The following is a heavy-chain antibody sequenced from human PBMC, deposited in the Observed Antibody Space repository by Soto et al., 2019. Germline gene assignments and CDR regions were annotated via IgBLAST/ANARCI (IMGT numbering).Heavy chain of an antibody. CDR3: ALQGYY. Sequence: QVQLVQSGAEVKKPGSSVKVSCKASGGSFSSYNINWVRQAPGQGLEWMGRIIPVLGISNYAQNFQGRLTITADMSTSTAYMELSSLRSEYTAVFYCALQGYYWGQGTLVTVSS. CDR2: IIPVLGIS. V-gene: IGHV1-69*02. J-gene: IGHJ4*02. CDR1: GGSFSSYN.